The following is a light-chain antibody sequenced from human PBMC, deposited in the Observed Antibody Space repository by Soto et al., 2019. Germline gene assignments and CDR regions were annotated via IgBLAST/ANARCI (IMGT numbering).Light chain of an antibody. V-gene: IGKV1-5*01. CDR2: DAS. Sequence: DIQMTQSPSTLSASVGDRVTITCRASQRISRRWAWYQQKPGKAHKILIYDASNLESGVPSRLSASGSGTEFSLTISSLQPYDFATCYCQPHNSYSLRVGGGTEVEI. CDR1: QRISRR. CDR3: QPHNSYSLR. J-gene: IGKJ4*01.